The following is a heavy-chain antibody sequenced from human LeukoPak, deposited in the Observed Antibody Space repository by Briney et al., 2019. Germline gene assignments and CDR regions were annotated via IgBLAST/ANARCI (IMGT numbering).Heavy chain of an antibody. CDR2: ISGSSTTL. J-gene: IGHJ4*02. CDR1: GVTITTYA. CDR3: ASGGGLSGYLY. Sequence: GGSLRLSCAVSGVTITTYAMNWVRQAPGKGLEWISYISGSSTTLYYADSVKGRFTISRDTAKNSLYLQMNALRVEDTAVYYCASGGGLSGYLYWGQGTLVTVSS. V-gene: IGHV3-48*04. D-gene: IGHD5-12*01.